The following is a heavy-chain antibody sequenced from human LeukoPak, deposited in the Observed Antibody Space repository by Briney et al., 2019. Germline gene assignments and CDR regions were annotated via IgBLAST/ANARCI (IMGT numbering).Heavy chain of an antibody. CDR3: ARGRVLLWFGALGKDNWFDP. J-gene: IGHJ5*02. D-gene: IGHD3-10*01. Sequence: SETLSLTCAVYGGSFSGYHWSWIRQPPGKGLEWIGEINHSGSTNYNPSLKSRVTISVDTSKNQFSLKLSSVTAADTAVYYCARGRVLLWFGALGKDNWFDPWGQGTLVTVAS. CDR2: INHSGST. V-gene: IGHV4-34*01. CDR1: GGSFSGYH.